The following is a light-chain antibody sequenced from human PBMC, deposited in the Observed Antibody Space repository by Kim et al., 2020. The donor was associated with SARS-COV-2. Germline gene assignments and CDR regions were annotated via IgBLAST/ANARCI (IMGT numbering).Light chain of an antibody. Sequence: EIVLTQSPGTLSLSPGERATLSCRASQSVSSSYLAWYQQKPGQAPRPLIYGASSRATGIPDRFSGSGSGTDFTLTISRLEPEDFAVYYCQQYGDSPRTFGQGTKVDIK. CDR3: QQYGDSPRT. J-gene: IGKJ1*01. CDR2: GAS. V-gene: IGKV3-20*01. CDR1: QSVSSSY.